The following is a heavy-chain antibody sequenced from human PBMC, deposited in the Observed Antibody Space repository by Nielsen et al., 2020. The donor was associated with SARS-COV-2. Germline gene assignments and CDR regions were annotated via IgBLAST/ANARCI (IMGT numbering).Heavy chain of an antibody. CDR1: GGSISSSNW. CDR2: IYHSGST. CDR3: ARILSGSYFAPYYFDY. Sequence: GSLRLSCAVSGGSISSSNWWSWVRQPPGKGLEWIGEIYHSGSTNYNPSLKSRVTISVDTSKNQFSLKLSSVTAADTAVYYCARILSGSYFAPYYFDYWGQGTLVTVSS. V-gene: IGHV4-4*02. D-gene: IGHD1-26*01. J-gene: IGHJ4*02.